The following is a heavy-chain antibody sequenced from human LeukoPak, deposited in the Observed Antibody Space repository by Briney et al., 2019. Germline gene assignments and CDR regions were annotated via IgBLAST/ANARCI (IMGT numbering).Heavy chain of an antibody. CDR2: GHSDGTT. CDR3: AKGSRIAARPTIWFDS. J-gene: IGHJ5*01. D-gene: IGHD6-6*01. V-gene: IGHV3-23*01. Sequence: GGSLRLSCAASGFTFSSYAMNWVRQAPGKGLEWVSSGHSDGTTYYADSVKGRFTVSRDNSKNTLSLQMNSLRAEGTAVYYCAKGSRIAARPTIWFDSWGQGTLVTVSS. CDR1: GFTFSSYA.